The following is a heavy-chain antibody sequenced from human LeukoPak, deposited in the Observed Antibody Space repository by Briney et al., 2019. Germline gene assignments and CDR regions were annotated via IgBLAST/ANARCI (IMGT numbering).Heavy chain of an antibody. CDR2: IYYSGST. J-gene: IGHJ4*02. D-gene: IGHD3-9*01. CDR3: VVLRYFDWFFY. V-gene: IGHV4-39*01. Sequence: PSETLSLTCTVSGGSISSSSYYWGWIRQPPGKGLEWIGCIYYSGSTYYNPSLKSRVTISVDTSKNQFSLKLSSVTAADTAVYYCVVLRYFDWFFYWGQGTLVTVSS. CDR1: GGSISSSSYY.